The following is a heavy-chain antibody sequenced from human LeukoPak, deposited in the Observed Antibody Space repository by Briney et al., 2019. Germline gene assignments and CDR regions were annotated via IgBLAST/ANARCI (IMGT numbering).Heavy chain of an antibody. CDR3: ARDPYSYGYFDY. Sequence: GRSLRLSCAASGFTFSSYGMHWVRQAPGKGLEWVAVIWCDGSNKYYADSVKGRFTISRDNSKNTLYLQMNSLRAEDTAVYYCARDPYSYGYFDYWGQGTLVTVSS. V-gene: IGHV3-33*01. CDR1: GFTFSSYG. D-gene: IGHD5-18*01. CDR2: IWCDGSNK. J-gene: IGHJ4*02.